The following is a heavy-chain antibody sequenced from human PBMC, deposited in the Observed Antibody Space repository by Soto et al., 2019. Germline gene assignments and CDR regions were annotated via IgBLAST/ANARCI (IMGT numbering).Heavy chain of an antibody. D-gene: IGHD6-13*01. V-gene: IGHV3-23*01. CDR1: GFTFSIYS. CDR3: AKATRGGAATLIRDY. CDR2: ISGSGGST. J-gene: IGHJ4*02. Sequence: GGSLRLSCAAAGFTFSIYSMSWVRQAPGKGLEWVSAISGSGGSTYYADSVKGRFTISRDNSKNTLYLQMNSLRADDTAVYYCAKATRGGAATLIRDYWGQGTLVTVSS.